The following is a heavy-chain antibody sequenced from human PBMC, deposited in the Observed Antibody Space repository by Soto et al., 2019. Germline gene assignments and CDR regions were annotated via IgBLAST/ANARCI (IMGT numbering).Heavy chain of an antibody. J-gene: IGHJ6*03. CDR3: AKGETGTTGNYYYYMDV. CDR2: ISGFGAYT. V-gene: IGHV3-23*01. D-gene: IGHD1-1*01. Sequence: EVQLLESGGGLVQPGGSLRLSCAASGFTFSSYAMSWVRQAPGQGLEWVSAISGFGAYTYYADSVEGRFTISRDNSKNSLHLQMDSLRAEDTAVYYCAKGETGTTGNYYYYMDVLGKGTTVTVSS. CDR1: GFTFSSYA.